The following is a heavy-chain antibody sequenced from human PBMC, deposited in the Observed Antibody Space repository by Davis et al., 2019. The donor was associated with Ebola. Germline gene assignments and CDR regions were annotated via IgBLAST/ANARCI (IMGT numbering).Heavy chain of an antibody. Sequence: MPSETLSLTCTVSGGSISSSSYYWGWIRQPPGKGLEWIGSIYYSGSTYYNPSLKSRVTISVDTSKNQFSLKLSSVTAADTAVYYCARVDYDFWSGYYTGNWFDPWGQGTLVTVSS. CDR2: IYYSGST. D-gene: IGHD3-3*01. J-gene: IGHJ5*02. CDR3: ARVDYDFWSGYYTGNWFDP. V-gene: IGHV4-39*07. CDR1: GGSISSSSYY.